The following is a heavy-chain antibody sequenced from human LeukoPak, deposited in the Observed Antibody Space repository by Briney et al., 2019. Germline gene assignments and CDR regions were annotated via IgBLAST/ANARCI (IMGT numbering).Heavy chain of an antibody. CDR3: ARGSGQYYYDSSGYYYGLQFDY. J-gene: IGHJ4*02. D-gene: IGHD3-22*01. CDR1: GGSFSGYY. CDR2: INHSGST. V-gene: IGHV4-34*01. Sequence: SETLSLTCAVYGGSFSGYYWSWICQPPGKGLEWIGEINHSGSTNYNPSLKSRVTISVDTSKNQFSLKLSSVTAADTAVYYCARGSGQYYYDSSGYYYGLQFDYWGQGTLVTVSS.